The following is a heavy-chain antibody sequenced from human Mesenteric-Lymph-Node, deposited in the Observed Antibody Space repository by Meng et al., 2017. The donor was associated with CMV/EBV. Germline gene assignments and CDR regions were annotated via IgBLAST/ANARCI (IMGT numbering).Heavy chain of an antibody. CDR1: GYTFTSYG. V-gene: IGHV1-18*01. CDR3: ARGGFGQLDHYYYGMDV. D-gene: IGHD6-6*01. CDR2: ISAYNGNT. J-gene: IGHJ6*02. Sequence: ASVKVSCKASGYTFTSYGISWVRQAPGQGLEWMGWISAYNGNTNYAPKLQGRVTMTTDTSTSTAYMELSSLRSEDTAVYYCARGGFGQLDHYYYGMDVWGQGTTVTVSS.